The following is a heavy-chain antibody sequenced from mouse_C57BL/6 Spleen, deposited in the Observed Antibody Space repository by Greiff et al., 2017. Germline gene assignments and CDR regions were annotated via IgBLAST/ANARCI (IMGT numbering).Heavy chain of an antibody. Sequence: VQLQQSGAELVRPGASVTLSCKASGYTFTDYEMHWVKQTPVHGLEWIGAIVPETGGTAYNQKFKGKAILTADKSSSTAYMELRSLTSEDSAVYYCTNYYDYHFDYWGQGTTLTVSS. J-gene: IGHJ2*01. CDR3: TNYYDYHFDY. D-gene: IGHD2-4*01. V-gene: IGHV1-15*01. CDR1: GYTFTDYE. CDR2: IVPETGGT.